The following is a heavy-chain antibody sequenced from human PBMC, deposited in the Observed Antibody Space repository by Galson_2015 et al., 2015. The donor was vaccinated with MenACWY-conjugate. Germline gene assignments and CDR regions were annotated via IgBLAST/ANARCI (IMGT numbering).Heavy chain of an antibody. CDR2: MNPNSGNT. J-gene: IGHJ4*02. D-gene: IGHD7-27*01. Sequence: GQGLECLGWMNPNSGNTGYAQKFQGRVTMTRNTSITTAYMELSSLNSEDTAVYFCARLTGGRFDLWGQGTLVTVSS. CDR3: ARLTGGRFDL. V-gene: IGHV1-8*01.